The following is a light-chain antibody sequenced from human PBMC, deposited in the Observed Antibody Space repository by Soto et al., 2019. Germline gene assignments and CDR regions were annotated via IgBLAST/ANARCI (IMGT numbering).Light chain of an antibody. CDR2: DAY. CDR3: QQRHMWPIT. V-gene: IGKV3D-20*02. J-gene: IGKJ5*01. CDR1: QSVSSSY. Sequence: EIALTQSTGTLSLSPGERATLSCGACQSVSSSYLAWYQQKPGQAPRLLIYDAYNRATGIPPRFSGSGSGTDFTLTISSLEPEDSAVYYCQQRHMWPITFSQGTRLEI.